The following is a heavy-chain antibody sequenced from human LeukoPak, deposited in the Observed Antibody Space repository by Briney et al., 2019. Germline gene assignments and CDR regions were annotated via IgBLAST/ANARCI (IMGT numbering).Heavy chain of an antibody. J-gene: IGHJ4*02. CDR1: GFTFTSYG. CDR2: IQYDGTNK. V-gene: IGHV3-30*02. D-gene: IGHD3-22*01. Sequence: GGSLRLSCAASGFTFTSYGMHWVRQAPGKGLEWVAFIQYDGTNKYYADSVKGRFTISRDNSKNTLYLQMNSLRAEDTAVYYCAKDTYYYDSSGYYSFLYWGQGTLVTVSS. CDR3: AKDTYYYDSSGYYSFLY.